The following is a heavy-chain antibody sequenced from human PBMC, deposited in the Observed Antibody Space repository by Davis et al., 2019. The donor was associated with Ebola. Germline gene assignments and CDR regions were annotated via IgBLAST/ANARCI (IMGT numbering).Heavy chain of an antibody. D-gene: IGHD6-13*01. J-gene: IGHJ4*02. CDR2: IRSKANSYAT. CDR3: TSTAGTELDY. Sequence: GGSLRLSCAASGFTFSGSAMHWVRQASGKGLEWVGRIRSKANSYATAYAASVKGRFTISRDDSKNTAYLQMSSLKTEDTAVYYCTSTAGTELDYWGQGTLVTVSS. V-gene: IGHV3-73*01. CDR1: GFTFSGSA.